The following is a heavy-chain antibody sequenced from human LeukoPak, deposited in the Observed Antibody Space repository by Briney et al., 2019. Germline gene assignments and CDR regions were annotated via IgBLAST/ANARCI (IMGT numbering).Heavy chain of an antibody. D-gene: IGHD4-11*01. CDR2: ISAYNGNT. Sequence: ASVKVSCKASGYTFTSYGISWVRQAPGQGLEWMGWISAYNGNTNYAQKLQGRVTMTTDTSTSTAYMELRSLRSDDTAVYYCARTPTTVTTFYYYYYMDVWGEGTTVTVSS. V-gene: IGHV1-18*01. CDR3: ARTPTTVTTFYYYYYMDV. J-gene: IGHJ6*03. CDR1: GYTFTSYG.